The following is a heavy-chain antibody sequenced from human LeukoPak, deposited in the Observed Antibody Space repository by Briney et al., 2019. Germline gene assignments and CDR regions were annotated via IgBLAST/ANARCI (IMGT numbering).Heavy chain of an antibody. Sequence: GGSLRLSCAASGFTLDDYAMHWVRQAPGKGLEWVSGISWNSGSIGYADSVKGRFTISRDNAKNSLYLQMNSLRAEDTALYYCAKSLDSGAFDIWGQGTMVTVSS. V-gene: IGHV3-9*01. CDR1: GFTLDDYA. D-gene: IGHD1-26*01. CDR2: ISWNSGSI. CDR3: AKSLDSGAFDI. J-gene: IGHJ3*02.